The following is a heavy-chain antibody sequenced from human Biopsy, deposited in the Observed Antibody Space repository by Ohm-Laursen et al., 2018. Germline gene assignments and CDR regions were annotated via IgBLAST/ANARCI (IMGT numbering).Heavy chain of an antibody. D-gene: IGHD1-26*01. CDR1: GFSFTTVGMR. CDR3: ARASASQYYGVDV. Sequence: TQTLTLTCTFSGFSFTTVGMRVTWIRQAPGKALEWLAHIDWAGDTRYSASLKTRLSISKDTFKDRVVLTMTDIDPVDTATYYCARASASQYYGVDVWGQGTSVTVSS. J-gene: IGHJ6*02. V-gene: IGHV2-70*04. CDR2: IDWAGDT.